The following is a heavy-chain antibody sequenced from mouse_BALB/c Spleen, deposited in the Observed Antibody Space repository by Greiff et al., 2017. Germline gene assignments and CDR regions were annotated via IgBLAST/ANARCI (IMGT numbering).Heavy chain of an antibody. CDR1: GFTFSSYG. V-gene: IGHV5-6*01. Sequence: EVMLVESGGDLVKPGGSLKLSCAASGFTFSSYGMSWVRQTPDKRLEWVATISSGGSYTYYPDSVKGRFTISSDNAKNTLYLQMSSLKSEDTAMYYCARQRSITAHYYAMDYWGQGTSVTVSS. J-gene: IGHJ4*01. CDR3: ARQRSITAHYYAMDY. D-gene: IGHD2-4*01. CDR2: ISSGGSYT.